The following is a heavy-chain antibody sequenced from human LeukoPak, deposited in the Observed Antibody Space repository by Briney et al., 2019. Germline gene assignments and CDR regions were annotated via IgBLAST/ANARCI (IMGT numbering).Heavy chain of an antibody. J-gene: IGHJ6*04. D-gene: IGHD3-3*01. V-gene: IGHV3-7*01. Sequence: GGSLRLSCAASGFTFSWFWMSWVRQAPGKGLEWVANIKEDGSEKYYVDSVKGRFTISRDNAKNSLYLQMNSLRVEDTAVYYCARLEDVWGKGTTVTVSS. CDR1: GFTFSWFW. CDR2: IKEDGSEK. CDR3: ARLEDV.